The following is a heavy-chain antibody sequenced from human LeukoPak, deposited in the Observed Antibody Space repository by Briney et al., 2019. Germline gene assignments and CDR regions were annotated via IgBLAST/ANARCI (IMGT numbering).Heavy chain of an antibody. J-gene: IGHJ4*02. Sequence: PGRSLRPSCAASGFTFSSYGMHWVRQAPGKGLEWVAVISYDGSNKYYADSVKGRFTISRDNSKNTLYLQMNSLRAEDTAVYYCAKGGGYESAGDYWGQGTLVTVSS. V-gene: IGHV3-30*18. CDR1: GFTFSSYG. D-gene: IGHD5-12*01. CDR2: ISYDGSNK. CDR3: AKGGGYESAGDY.